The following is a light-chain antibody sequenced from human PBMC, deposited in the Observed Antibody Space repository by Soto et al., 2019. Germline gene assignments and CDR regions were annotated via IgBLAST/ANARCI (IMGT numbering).Light chain of an antibody. Sequence: QSALTQPASVSGSPGQSITISCTGTSSDVGSYNLVSWYQQHPGKAPKLMIYEGSKRPSGVSNRFSGSKSGNTASLTISGLQAADEADYYCCSYAGSREVFGGGTKLTVL. J-gene: IGLJ3*02. CDR3: CSYAGSREV. CDR1: SSDVGSYNL. CDR2: EGS. V-gene: IGLV2-23*01.